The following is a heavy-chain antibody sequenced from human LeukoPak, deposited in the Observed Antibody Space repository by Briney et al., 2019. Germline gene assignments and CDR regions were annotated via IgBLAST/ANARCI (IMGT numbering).Heavy chain of an antibody. Sequence: GGSLRLSCVASGFTFSNYWMNWVRQAPGKGLEWVANIKQDGSEKYYVDSVKGRFTISRDNAKNSLYLQMNSLRAEGTAVYYCARDAAYCGGDCCYFDYWGQGTLVTAPS. J-gene: IGHJ4*02. V-gene: IGHV3-7*01. CDR2: IKQDGSEK. D-gene: IGHD2-21*01. CDR3: ARDAAYCGGDCCYFDY. CDR1: GFTFSNYW.